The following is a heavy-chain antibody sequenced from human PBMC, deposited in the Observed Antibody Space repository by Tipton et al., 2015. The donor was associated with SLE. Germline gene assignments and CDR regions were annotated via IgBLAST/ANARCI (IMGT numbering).Heavy chain of an antibody. V-gene: IGHV1-18*01. CDR2: ISAYNGNT. D-gene: IGHD5-18*01. Sequence: QLVQSGAEVKKPGASVKVSCKASGYTFTSYGISWVRQAPGQGLEWMGWISAYNGNTNYAQKLQGRVTMTTDTSTSTAYMELRSLRSDATAVYYCARDSPFGTAMGSHFDYWGQGTLVTVSS. CDR1: GYTFTSYG. CDR3: ARDSPFGTAMGSHFDY. J-gene: IGHJ4*02.